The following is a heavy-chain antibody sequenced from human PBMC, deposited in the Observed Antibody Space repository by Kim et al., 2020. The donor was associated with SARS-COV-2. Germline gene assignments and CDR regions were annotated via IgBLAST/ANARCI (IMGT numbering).Heavy chain of an antibody. V-gene: IGHV3-11*06. Sequence: KGRFTISRDNAKNSLYLQMNSLRAEDTAVYYCARVIYYDSSGYYYHAFDIWGQGTMVTVSS. D-gene: IGHD3-22*01. CDR3: ARVIYYDSSGYYYHAFDI. J-gene: IGHJ3*02.